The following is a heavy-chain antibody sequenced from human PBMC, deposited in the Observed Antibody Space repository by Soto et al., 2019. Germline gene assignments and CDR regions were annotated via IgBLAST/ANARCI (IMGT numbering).Heavy chain of an antibody. J-gene: IGHJ6*02. D-gene: IGHD2-15*01. Sequence: PSETLSLTCTVSGGSISSYYWSWIRQPPGKGLEWIGYIYYSGSTNYNPSLKSRVTISVDTSKNQFSLKLSSVTAADTAVYYCARGSMVAATSGYYYGMDVWGQGTTVTVSS. CDR3: ARGSMVAATSGYYYGMDV. CDR2: IYYSGST. CDR1: GGSISSYY. V-gene: IGHV4-59*01.